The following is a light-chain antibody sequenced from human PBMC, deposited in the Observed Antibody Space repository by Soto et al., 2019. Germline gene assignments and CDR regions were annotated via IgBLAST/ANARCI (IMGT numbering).Light chain of an antibody. CDR1: QSISSY. Sequence: DIQMTQSPSSLSASVGERVTITCRASQSISSYLNWYQQKRGKAPKIXIYAASSLHSGVRSRFSGSGAGTDCTRTISSLQPEDVATYYCQQSYSTPITFGQGTRLEIK. J-gene: IGKJ5*01. V-gene: IGKV1-39*01. CDR3: QQSYSTPIT. CDR2: AAS.